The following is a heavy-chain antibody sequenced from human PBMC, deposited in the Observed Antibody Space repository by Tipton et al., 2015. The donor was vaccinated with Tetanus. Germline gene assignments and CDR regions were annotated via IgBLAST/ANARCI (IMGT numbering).Heavy chain of an antibody. J-gene: IGHJ4*02. V-gene: IGHV4-59*08. CDR2: IYSGGTT. D-gene: IGHD3-3*01. CDR3: ARAEWLTLFDY. Sequence: TLSLTCTVSGDSVSRNYWSWIRQSPRKGLEWIGYIYSGGTTKYNPSLRSRVSISADTSKNQFSLKLNYVTAADTGVYYCARAEWLTLFDYWVQGTLVTVSS. CDR1: GDSVSRNY.